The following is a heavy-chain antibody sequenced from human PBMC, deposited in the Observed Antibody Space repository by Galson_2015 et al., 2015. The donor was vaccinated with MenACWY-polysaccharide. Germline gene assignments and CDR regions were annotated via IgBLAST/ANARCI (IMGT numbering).Heavy chain of an antibody. CDR2: IYYSGST. CDR3: ARHGGYCSGGSCYGGVDYFDY. J-gene: IGHJ4*02. Sequence: SETLSLTCTVSGGSISSSSYYWGWIRQPPGKGLEWIGSIYYSGSTYYNPSLKSRVTISVDTSKNQFSLKLSSVTAADTAVYYCARHGGYCSGGSCYGGVDYFDYWGQGTLVTVSS. D-gene: IGHD2-15*01. CDR1: GGSISSSSYY. V-gene: IGHV4-39*01.